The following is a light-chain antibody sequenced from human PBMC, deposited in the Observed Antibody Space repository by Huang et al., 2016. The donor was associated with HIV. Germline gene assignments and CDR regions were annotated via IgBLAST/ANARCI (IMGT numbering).Light chain of an antibody. J-gene: IGKJ3*01. Sequence: EIVLTQSPATLSLSPGERATLSCRASQSVSTYLAWYQPKPGQAPRLLIYDASTRATGIPARFSGSGSGTDFTLTISSLEPEDFAVYYCQQRSNWFTFGPGTKVDFK. V-gene: IGKV3-11*01. CDR3: QQRSNWFT. CDR2: DAS. CDR1: QSVSTY.